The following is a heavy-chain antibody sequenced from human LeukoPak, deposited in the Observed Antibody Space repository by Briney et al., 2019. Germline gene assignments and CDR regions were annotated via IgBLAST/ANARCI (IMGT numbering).Heavy chain of an antibody. D-gene: IGHD3-3*01. CDR1: GYTFTNYG. CDR3: ARGPRITIFGVVMANDAFDI. Sequence: AASVKVSCKASGYTFTNYGISWVRQAPGQGLEWMGWINPKSGGTVYAQKFQGRVTMTRDTSSSTAYMELSRLRFDDTVVYYCARGPRITIFGVVMANDAFDIWGQGTMVTVSS. J-gene: IGHJ3*02. CDR2: INPKSGGT. V-gene: IGHV1-2*02.